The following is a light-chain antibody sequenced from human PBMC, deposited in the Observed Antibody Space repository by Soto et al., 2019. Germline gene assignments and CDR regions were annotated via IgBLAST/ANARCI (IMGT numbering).Light chain of an antibody. CDR3: MQALQSPRT. Sequence: DIVMTQSPLSLPVTPGEPASISCRSSQSLLHGNGDNYLDWYLQKPGQSPQLLIYLGSNRASGVPDRFSGSGSGTDFTLKISRVEADEVGVYYCMQALQSPRTFGGGTKVEIK. CDR1: QSLLHGNGDNY. J-gene: IGKJ4*01. V-gene: IGKV2-28*01. CDR2: LGS.